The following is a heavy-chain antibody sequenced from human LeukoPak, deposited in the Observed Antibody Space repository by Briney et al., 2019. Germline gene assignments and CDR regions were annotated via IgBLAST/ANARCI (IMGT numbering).Heavy chain of an antibody. J-gene: IGHJ5*02. CDR2: IYYSGST. V-gene: IGHV4-39*01. Sequence: SGTLSLTCAVSGGSISSSGYYWGWIRQPPGKGLEWIGSIYYSGSTYYNPSLKSRVTISVDTSKNQFSLKLSSVTAADTAVYYCARHSIWYYYDSSTGFDPWGQGTLVTVSS. D-gene: IGHD3-22*01. CDR1: GGSISSSGYY. CDR3: ARHSIWYYYDSSTGFDP.